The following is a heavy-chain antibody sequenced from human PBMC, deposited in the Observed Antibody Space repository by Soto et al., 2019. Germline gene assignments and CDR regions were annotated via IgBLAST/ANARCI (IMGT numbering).Heavy chain of an antibody. Sequence: QVQLVESGGGLVKPGGSLRLSCAAAGFRFSDHYMTWLRQAPGKGLEWVSYISSGSSTIYYAHSVKGRFTISRDNAKNSLYLQMNSLRAEDTAVYYCATSSGALAASFPYYFDYWGHGTLVTVSS. CDR3: ATSSGALAASFPYYFDY. CDR1: GFRFSDHY. V-gene: IGHV3-11*01. J-gene: IGHJ4*01. D-gene: IGHD6-19*01. CDR2: ISSGSSTI.